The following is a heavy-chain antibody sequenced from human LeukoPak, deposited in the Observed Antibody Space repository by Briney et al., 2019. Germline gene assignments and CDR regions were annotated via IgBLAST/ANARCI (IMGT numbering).Heavy chain of an antibody. CDR2: ISWNSGSI. V-gene: IGHV3-9*01. CDR3: AKDIGYDSSGYFVY. J-gene: IGHJ4*02. Sequence: GGSLRLSCAASGFTFDDYAMHWVRQAPGKGLEWVSSISWNSGSIGYADSVKGRFTISRDNAKNSLYLQMNSLRAEDTALYYCAKDIGYDSSGYFVYWGQGTLVTVSP. CDR1: GFTFDDYA. D-gene: IGHD3-22*01.